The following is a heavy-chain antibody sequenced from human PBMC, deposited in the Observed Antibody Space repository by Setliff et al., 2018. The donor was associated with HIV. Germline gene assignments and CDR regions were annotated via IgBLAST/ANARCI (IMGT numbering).Heavy chain of an antibody. J-gene: IGHJ4*02. V-gene: IGHV3-30*04. Sequence: GGSLRLSCAASGFTFNNYAMHWVRQAPGKGLEWVAVISYDGSNRFYAGSAKGRFTISRDNSKNTVSLQMSSLRAEDTAIYYCVRGHYSTFGWGQGTLVTVSS. CDR2: ISYDGSNR. D-gene: IGHD2-21*01. CDR3: VRGHYSTFG. CDR1: GFTFNNYA.